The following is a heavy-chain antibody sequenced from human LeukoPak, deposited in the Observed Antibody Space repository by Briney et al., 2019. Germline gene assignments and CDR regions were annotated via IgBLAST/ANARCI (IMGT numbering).Heavy chain of an antibody. Sequence: GGSLRLSCTVSGFTVSSNSMSWVRQAPGKGLEWVSFIYSGGNTLYSDSVKGRFTISRDNSKNTLYLQMNSLRAEDTAVYYCARRAGAYSHPYDYWGQGTLVTVSS. J-gene: IGHJ4*02. D-gene: IGHD4/OR15-4a*01. V-gene: IGHV3-53*01. CDR1: GFTVSSNS. CDR3: ARRAGAYSHPYDY. CDR2: IYSGGNT.